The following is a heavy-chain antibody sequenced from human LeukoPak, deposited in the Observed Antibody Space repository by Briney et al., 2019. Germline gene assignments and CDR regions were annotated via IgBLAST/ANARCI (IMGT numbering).Heavy chain of an antibody. D-gene: IGHD3-22*01. J-gene: IGHJ4*02. CDR3: ARGAREGYYYWSFDY. V-gene: IGHV1-24*01. Sequence: GASVKVSCKVSGYTLTELSMHWVRQAPGKGLEWMGGFDPEDGETIYAQKFQGRVTITADESTSTAYMELSSLRSEDTAVYYCARGAREGYYYWSFDYWGQGTLVTVSS. CDR2: FDPEDGET. CDR1: GYTLTELS.